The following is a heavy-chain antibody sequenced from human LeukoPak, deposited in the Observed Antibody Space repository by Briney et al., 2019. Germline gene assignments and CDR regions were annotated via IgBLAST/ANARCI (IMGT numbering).Heavy chain of an antibody. CDR3: ARDRIGAFDI. CDR1: GDSIDSVSYY. CDR2: IDYSGRT. J-gene: IGHJ3*02. D-gene: IGHD3-16*02. V-gene: IGHV4-39*07. Sequence: SETLSLTCSVSGDSIDSVSYYWGWIRQAPGKGPEWIASIDYSGRTFYNPSLKRRLTISVDTSKNQFSLKLSSVTAADTAVYYCARDRIGAFDIWGQGTMVTVSS.